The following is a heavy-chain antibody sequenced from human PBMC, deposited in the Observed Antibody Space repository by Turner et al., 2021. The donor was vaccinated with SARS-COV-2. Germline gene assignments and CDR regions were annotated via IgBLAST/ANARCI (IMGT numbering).Heavy chain of an antibody. CDR3: AHSEVSGFAEANFDY. Sequence: QITLKESGPTLVKPTQTLTLTCTFSGFSLSTSGVGVGWIRQPPGKALEWLALIYWNDGKRYSPSLKSRLTITKDTSKTQVVLTMTNMDPVDTATYYCAHSEVSGFAEANFDYWGQGTLVTVSS. CDR1: GFSLSTSGVG. J-gene: IGHJ4*02. V-gene: IGHV2-5*01. CDR2: IYWNDGK. D-gene: IGHD3-10*01.